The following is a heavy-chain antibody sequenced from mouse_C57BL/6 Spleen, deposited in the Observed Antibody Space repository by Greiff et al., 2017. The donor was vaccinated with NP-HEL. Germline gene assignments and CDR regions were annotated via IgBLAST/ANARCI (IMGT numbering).Heavy chain of an antibody. CDR2: INPNNGGT. J-gene: IGHJ4*01. Sequence: EVQLQQSGPELVKPGASVKISCKASGYTFTDYYMNWVKQSHGKSLEWIGDINPNNGGTSYNQKFKGKATLTVDKSSSTAYMELRSLTSEDSAVYYCERRGMEYWGKETSVTVSS. CDR3: ERRGMEY. CDR1: GYTFTDYY. V-gene: IGHV1-26*01.